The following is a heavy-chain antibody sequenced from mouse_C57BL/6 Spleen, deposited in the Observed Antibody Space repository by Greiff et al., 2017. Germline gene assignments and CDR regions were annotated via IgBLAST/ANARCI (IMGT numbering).Heavy chain of an antibody. CDR2: IYPGDGDT. D-gene: IGHD2-4*01. Sequence: VQLQQSGPELVKPGASVKISCKASGYAFSSSWMNWVKQRPGKGLEWIGRIYPGDGDTNYNGKFKGKATLTADKSSSTAYMQLSSLTSEDSAVYCCARPDYDRGFAYWGQGTLVTVSA. J-gene: IGHJ3*01. CDR3: ARPDYDRGFAY. V-gene: IGHV1-82*01. CDR1: GYAFSSSW.